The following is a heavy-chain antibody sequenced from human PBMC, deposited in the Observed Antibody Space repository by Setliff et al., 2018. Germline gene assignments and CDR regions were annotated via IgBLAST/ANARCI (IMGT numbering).Heavy chain of an antibody. Sequence: ASVKVSCKASGYTFRNYAFAWVRQAPGQGLEWVGWISVYNGDTNYAQKFQGRVTMTRDTSTSTVYMELSSLRSEDTAVYYCARDGVSSGWYPDAFDIWGQGTMVTVSS. CDR3: ARDGVSSGWYPDAFDI. CDR1: GYTFRNYA. J-gene: IGHJ3*02. CDR2: ISVYNGDT. D-gene: IGHD6-19*01. V-gene: IGHV1-18*01.